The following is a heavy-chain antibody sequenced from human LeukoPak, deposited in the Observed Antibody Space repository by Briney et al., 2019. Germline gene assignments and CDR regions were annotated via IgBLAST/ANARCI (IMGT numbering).Heavy chain of an antibody. V-gene: IGHV3-20*04. CDR2: ITWNGGST. Sequence: GGSLRLSCAASGYTFDDYGMIWVHQAPGKGLEWVSGITWNGGSTAYADSVKGRFTISRDNAKNSLYLQMNSLRAEDTAFYYCARDYIAVSARGTEYFQHWGQGTLVTVSS. CDR1: GYTFDDYG. D-gene: IGHD6-19*01. CDR3: ARDYIAVSARGTEYFQH. J-gene: IGHJ1*01.